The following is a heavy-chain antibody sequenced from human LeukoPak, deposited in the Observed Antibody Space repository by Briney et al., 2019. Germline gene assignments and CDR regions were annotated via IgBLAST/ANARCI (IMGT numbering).Heavy chain of an antibody. CDR2: INHSGNT. V-gene: IGHV4-34*01. D-gene: IGHD4-17*01. CDR1: GGSFSGYY. Sequence: PETLSLTCAVYGGSFSGYYWNWIRQPPGKGLEWIGEINHSGNTNYNPSLKSRVTMSTDTSKNQFSLKLSSVTAADTAVYYCARGRGDYGDYVYFQHWGQGTLVTVSS. CDR3: ARGRGDYGDYVYFQH. J-gene: IGHJ1*01.